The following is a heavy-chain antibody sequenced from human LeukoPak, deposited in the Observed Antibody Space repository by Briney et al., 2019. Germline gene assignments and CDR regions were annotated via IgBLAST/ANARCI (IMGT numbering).Heavy chain of an antibody. CDR2: ISSSSSYI. CDR1: GFTFSSYS. V-gene: IGHV3-21*01. J-gene: IGHJ4*02. Sequence: AGGSLRLSCAASGFTFSSYSMTWVRQAPGKGLEWVSSISSSSSYIYYADSVKGRFTISRDNAKNSLYLQMNSLRAEDTAVYYCARDSEPDFWRGYYCLDYWGQGTLVTVSS. D-gene: IGHD3-3*01. CDR3: ARDSEPDFWRGYYCLDY.